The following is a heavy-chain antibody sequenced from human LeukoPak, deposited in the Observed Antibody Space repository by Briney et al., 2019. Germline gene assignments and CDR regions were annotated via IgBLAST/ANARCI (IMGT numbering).Heavy chain of an antibody. CDR2: ISYDGSNK. CDR1: GFTFSSYA. Sequence: GGSLRLSCAASGFTFSSYAMHWVRQAPGKGLEWVAVISYDGSNKYYADSVKGRFTISRDNSKNTLYLQMNSLRAEDTAVYYCTSAMSPEFDYWGQGTLVTVSS. J-gene: IGHJ4*02. V-gene: IGHV3-30-3*01. D-gene: IGHD2-2*01. CDR3: TSAMSPEFDY.